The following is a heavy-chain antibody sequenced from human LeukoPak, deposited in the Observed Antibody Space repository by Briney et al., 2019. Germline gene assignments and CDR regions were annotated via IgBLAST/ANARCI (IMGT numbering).Heavy chain of an antibody. D-gene: IGHD5-18*01. J-gene: IGHJ6*02. V-gene: IGHV1-8*01. CDR2: MNTNSGNT. CDR3: ARADTAMVIYYYGMDV. Sequence: ASVKVSCKASGYTFTSYDINWVRQAAGHGLEWMGWMNTNSGNTGYAQKFQGRVTMTRNTSISTAYMELSSLRSEDTAGYYCARADTAMVIYYYGMDVWGQGTTVTVS. CDR1: GYTFTSYD.